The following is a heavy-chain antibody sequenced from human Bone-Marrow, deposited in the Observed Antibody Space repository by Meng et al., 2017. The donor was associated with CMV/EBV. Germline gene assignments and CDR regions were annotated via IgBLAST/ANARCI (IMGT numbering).Heavy chain of an antibody. CDR1: GFTFSSYE. CDR3: ARGGRYSYGYPKV. Sequence: GGPLTLSCAASGFTFSSYEMNWVRQAPGKGLEWVSYISSSGSTIYYADSVKGRFTISRDNAKNSLYLQMNSLRAEDTAVYYCARGGRYSYGYPKVWGQGTLVTVSS. V-gene: IGHV3-48*03. D-gene: IGHD5-18*01. CDR2: ISSSGSTI. J-gene: IGHJ4*02.